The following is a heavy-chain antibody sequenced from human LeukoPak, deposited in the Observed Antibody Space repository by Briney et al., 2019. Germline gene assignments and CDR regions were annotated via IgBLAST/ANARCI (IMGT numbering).Heavy chain of an antibody. J-gene: IGHJ6*03. CDR2: IIPIFGTA. CDR1: GGTFSSYA. D-gene: IGHD6-13*01. V-gene: IGHV1-69*06. Sequence: SVKVSCKASGGTFSSYAISWVRQAPGRGLEWMGRIIPIFGTANYAQKFQGRVTITADKSTSTAYMELSSLRSEDTAVYYCARSGYSSSFDYYYYMDVWGKGTTVTVSS. CDR3: ARSGYSSSFDYYYYMDV.